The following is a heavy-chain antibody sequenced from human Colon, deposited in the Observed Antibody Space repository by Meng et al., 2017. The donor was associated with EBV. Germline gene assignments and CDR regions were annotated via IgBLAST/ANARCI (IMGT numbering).Heavy chain of an antibody. CDR3: ARAWGYCSSGSCRAG. Sequence: QVQLQQWGAGLLKPSETLSLTCAVYGGPSSNFYWSSIRQPPGKGLEWIGEMNQSGSTNYNPSLKSRVTISVDASKNQFSLKLSSVTAADTAVYYCARAWGYCSSGSCRAGWGQGTLVTVSS. CDR1: GGPSSNFY. CDR2: MNQSGST. J-gene: IGHJ4*02. V-gene: IGHV4-34*01. D-gene: IGHD2-15*01.